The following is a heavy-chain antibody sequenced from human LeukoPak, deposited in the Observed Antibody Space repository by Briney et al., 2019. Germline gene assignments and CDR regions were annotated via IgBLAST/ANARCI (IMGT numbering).Heavy chain of an antibody. V-gene: IGHV3-21*01. Sequence: GGSLRLSCAASGFTFSSYWMHWVRQAPGKGLEWVSSISSSSSYIYYADSVKGRFTISRDNAKNSLYLQMNSLRAEDTAVYYCATYSSLNRREFQYWGQGTLLTVS. J-gene: IGHJ1*01. CDR3: ATYSSLNRREFQY. D-gene: IGHD3-22*01. CDR2: ISSSSSYI. CDR1: GFTFSSYW.